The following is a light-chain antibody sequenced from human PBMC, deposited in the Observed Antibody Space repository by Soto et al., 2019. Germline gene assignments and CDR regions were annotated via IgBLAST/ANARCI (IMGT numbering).Light chain of an antibody. CDR1: QSVRSSF. CDR3: QQYDSSPFT. Sequence: IVLTQSPGTLSLSPGERATRSCRASQSVRSSFLAWYQQKPGQAPRLLIYGASNRATGIPDRFSGSGSGTDFTLTISRLEPEDFAVYYCQQYDSSPFTFGPGTKVDSK. J-gene: IGKJ3*01. V-gene: IGKV3-20*01. CDR2: GAS.